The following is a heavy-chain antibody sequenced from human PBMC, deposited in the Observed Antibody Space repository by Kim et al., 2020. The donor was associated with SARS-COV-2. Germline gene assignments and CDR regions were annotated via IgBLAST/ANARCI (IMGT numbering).Heavy chain of an antibody. J-gene: IGHJ4*02. D-gene: IGHD1-26*01. CDR1: GYTFTSYG. Sequence: SVQVSCKASGYTFTSYGISWVRPAPGQGLEWMGWISAYNGNTNYAQKLQGRVTMTTDTSTSTAYMELRSLRSYDTAVYYCARDRNSGSYYDYWGQGTLVTVSS. CDR3: ARDRNSGSYYDY. V-gene: IGHV1-18*01. CDR2: ISAYNGNT.